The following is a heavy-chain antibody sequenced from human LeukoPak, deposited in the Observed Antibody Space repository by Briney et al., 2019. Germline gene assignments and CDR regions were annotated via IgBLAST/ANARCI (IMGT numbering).Heavy chain of an antibody. D-gene: IGHD6-13*01. CDR2: INPNSGGT. CDR1: GYTFTGYY. J-gene: IGHJ4*02. V-gene: IGHV1-2*02. Sequence: ASVTVSCKASGYTFTGYYMHWVRQAPGQGLEWMGWINPNSGGTNYAQKFQGRVTMTRDTSISTAYMELSRLRSDDTAVYYCARDLRRSEIAAAHSSLALRYWGQGTLVTVSS. CDR3: ARDLRRSEIAAAHSSLALRY.